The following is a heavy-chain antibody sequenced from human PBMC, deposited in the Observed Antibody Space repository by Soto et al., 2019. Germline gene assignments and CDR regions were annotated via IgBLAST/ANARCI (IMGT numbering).Heavy chain of an antibody. J-gene: IGHJ4*02. D-gene: IGHD4-17*01. CDR2: INAGNGNT. CDR3: ARGRGDSRSGFDY. Sequence: QVQLVQSGAEVKKPGASVKVSCKASGYTFTSYAMHWVRQAPGQRLEWMGWINAGNGNTKYSQKFQGRVTITRDTYASTAYMELSSLRSEDTAVYYCARGRGDSRSGFDYWGQGTLVTVSS. CDR1: GYTFTSYA. V-gene: IGHV1-3*01.